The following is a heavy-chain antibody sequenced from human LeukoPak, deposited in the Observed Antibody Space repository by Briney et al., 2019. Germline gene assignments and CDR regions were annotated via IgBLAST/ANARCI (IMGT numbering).Heavy chain of an antibody. CDR3: ARVGSGTTPVDY. V-gene: IGHV4-38-2*01. J-gene: IGHJ4*02. D-gene: IGHD6-19*01. CDR2: IYHSGST. Sequence: PSETLSLTCAVSGYSISSGYYWGWLRPPPGKGLEWIGYIYHSGSTYYNPSLKSRVTISVDRSKNQFSLKLSSVTAADTAVYYCARVGSGTTPVDYWGQGTLVTVSS. CDR1: GYSISSGYY.